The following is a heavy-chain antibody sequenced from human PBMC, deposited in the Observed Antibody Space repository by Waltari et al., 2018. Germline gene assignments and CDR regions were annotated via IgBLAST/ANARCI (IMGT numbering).Heavy chain of an antibody. Sequence: ELQLVESGGGLVQPGGSLRLSCGASGFLFRRSWMSWDRQNPGKGMEWVADRNPDGGEKNYVDYVKGRFTISRDNAKNSLYLQMSSLRAEDTAIYYCVKGGGSGWPFDYWGQGTRVTASS. CDR3: VKGGGSGWPFDY. D-gene: IGHD6-19*01. J-gene: IGHJ4*02. CDR1: GFLFRRSW. CDR2: RNPDGGEK. V-gene: IGHV3-7*01.